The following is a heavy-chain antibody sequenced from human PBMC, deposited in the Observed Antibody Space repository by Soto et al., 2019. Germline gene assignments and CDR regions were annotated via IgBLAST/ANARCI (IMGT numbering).Heavy chain of an antibody. V-gene: IGHV1-69*05. Sequence: GASVKVSCKASGGTFSSYAISWVRQAPGQRLEWIGGIIVICGTTNYAQKFQGRVTITRDMSTSTAYMELSSLRSEDTAVYYCAAGTVVGAPNYWGQGTLVTVSS. CDR2: IIVICGTT. CDR1: GGTFSSYA. D-gene: IGHD1-26*01. J-gene: IGHJ4*02. CDR3: AAGTVVGAPNY.